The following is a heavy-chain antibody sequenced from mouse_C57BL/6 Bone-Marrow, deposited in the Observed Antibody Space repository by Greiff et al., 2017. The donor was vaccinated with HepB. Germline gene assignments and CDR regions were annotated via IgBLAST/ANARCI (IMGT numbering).Heavy chain of an antibody. J-gene: IGHJ4*01. CDR1: GFTFHTYA. CDR3: VRPSDGYYAMDY. V-gene: IGHV10-3*01. D-gene: IGHD2-3*01. CDR2: IRSKSSNYAT. Sequence: EVKVVESGGGLVQPKGSLTLSCAASGFTFHTYAMHWVRQAPGKGLEWVARIRSKSSNYATYYADSVKDSFTISRDDSQSMLYLQMNNLKTEDTAMYYCVRPSDGYYAMDYWGQGTSVTVSS.